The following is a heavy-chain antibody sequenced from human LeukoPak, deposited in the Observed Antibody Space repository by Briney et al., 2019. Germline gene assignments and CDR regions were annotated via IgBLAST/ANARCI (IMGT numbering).Heavy chain of an antibody. CDR1: GFTVSSNY. CDR2: FYSGGNT. J-gene: IGHJ4*02. CDR3: AAFSYAGNAGGSVGY. Sequence: PGGSLRLSCAASGFTVSSNYMTWVRQAPGKGLEWVSVFYSGGNTYYADSVQGRFTISRDTSKNTVDLQMNSLRSEDAAVYYCAAFSYAGNAGGSVGYWGQGTLVTVSS. D-gene: IGHD4-23*01. V-gene: IGHV3-53*01.